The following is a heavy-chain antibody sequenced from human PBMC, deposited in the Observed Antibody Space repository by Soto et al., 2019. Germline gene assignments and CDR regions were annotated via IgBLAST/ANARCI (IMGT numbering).Heavy chain of an antibody. CDR2: ISGSGGST. V-gene: IGHV3-23*01. Sequence: EVQLLESGGGLVQPGGSLRLSCAASGFTFSSYAMSWVRQAPGKGLEWVSAISGSGGSTYYADSVKGRFTISRDNSKNTVYLQMNSLRAEDTAVYYCAKFVMISVAFDYWGQGTLGTVSS. CDR3: AKFVMISVAFDY. D-gene: IGHD2-21*01. CDR1: GFTFSSYA. J-gene: IGHJ4*02.